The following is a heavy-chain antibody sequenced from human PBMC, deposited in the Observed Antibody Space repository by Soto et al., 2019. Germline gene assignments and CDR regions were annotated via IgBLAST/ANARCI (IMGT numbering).Heavy chain of an antibody. CDR2: ISGSGGST. CDR1: GFTFSSHA. D-gene: IGHD5-12*01. V-gene: IGHV3-23*01. J-gene: IGHJ6*02. CDR3: AKDRGIVATILYYYYGMDV. Sequence: GGSLRLSCAASGFTFSSHAMSWVRQAPGKGLEWVSAISGSGGSTYYADSVKGRFTISRDNSKNTLYLQMNSLRAEDTAVYYCAKDRGIVATILYYYYGMDVWGQGTTVTVSS.